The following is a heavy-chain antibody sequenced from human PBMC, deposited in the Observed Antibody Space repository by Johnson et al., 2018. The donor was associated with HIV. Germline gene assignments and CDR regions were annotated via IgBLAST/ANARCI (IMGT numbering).Heavy chain of an antibody. CDR3: ATARNRLWSSSGWTVFWAFDI. CDR2: IKSKSDGGTT. D-gene: IGHD6-19*01. J-gene: IGHJ3*02. Sequence: EVLLLESGGGLVQPGGSLRLSCAASGFTFSSYAMSWVRQAPGKGLEWVGRIKSKSDGGTTDYTAPVKGRFTISRDDSKNTLFLQMNSLNTEDTGKYYCATARNRLWSSSGWTVFWAFDIWGQGTMVTVSS. CDR1: GFTFSSYA. V-gene: IGHV3-15*01.